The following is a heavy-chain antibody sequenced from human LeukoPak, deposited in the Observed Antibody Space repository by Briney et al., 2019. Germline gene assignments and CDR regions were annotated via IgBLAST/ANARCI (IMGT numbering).Heavy chain of an antibody. CDR3: AGYDGSGSYFDY. CDR2: ISTAGDT. D-gene: IGHD3-10*01. V-gene: IGHV3-13*01. J-gene: IGHJ4*02. Sequence: GGSLRLSCAASGFTFSTYDMHWVRQATGKGLEWVSGISTAGDTYYPGSVKGRFTISRDNSKNTLYLQMNSLRAEDTAVYYCAGYDGSGSYFDYWGQGTLVTVSS. CDR1: GFTFSTYD.